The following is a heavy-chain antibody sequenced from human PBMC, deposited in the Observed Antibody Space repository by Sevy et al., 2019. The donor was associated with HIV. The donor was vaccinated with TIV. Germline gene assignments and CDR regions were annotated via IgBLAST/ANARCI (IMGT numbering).Heavy chain of an antibody. CDR2: INPNSGGT. V-gene: IGHV1-2*02. CDR3: ARGSSSGLENYYFDY. Sequence: ASVKVSCKASGYTFTGYYMHWVRQAPGQGLEWMGCINPNSGGTNYAQKFQGRVTMTRDTSISTAYMELSRLRSDDTAVYYCARGSSSGLENYYFDYWGQGTLVTVSS. D-gene: IGHD3-22*01. CDR1: GYTFTGYY. J-gene: IGHJ4*02.